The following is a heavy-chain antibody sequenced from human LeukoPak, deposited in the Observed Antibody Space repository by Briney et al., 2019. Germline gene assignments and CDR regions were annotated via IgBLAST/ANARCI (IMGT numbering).Heavy chain of an antibody. CDR2: INPNSGGT. CDR1: GYTFTGYY. V-gene: IGHV1-2*02. CDR3: ARERSRIPHYYYYYGMDV. J-gene: IGHJ6*02. Sequence: ASVKVSCKASGYTFTGYYMHWVRQAPGQGLEWMGWINPNSGGTNYAQKFQGRVTMTRDTSISTAYMELSGLRSDDTAVYYCARERSRIPHYYYYYGMDVWGQGTTVTVSS.